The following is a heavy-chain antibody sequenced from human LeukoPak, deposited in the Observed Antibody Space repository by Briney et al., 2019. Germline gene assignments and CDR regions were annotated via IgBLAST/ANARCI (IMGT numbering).Heavy chain of an antibody. CDR3: ARDPSSDSYYYYYYGMDV. CDR2: ISSSGSTI. J-gene: IGHJ6*02. V-gene: IGHV3-48*03. D-gene: IGHD6-25*01. CDR1: GFTFSSYE. Sequence: PGGSLRLSCAASGFTFSSYEMNWVRQAPGKGLEWVSYISSSGSTIYYADSVKGRFIISRDNAKNSLYLQMNSLRAEDTAVYYCARDPSSDSYYYYYYGMDVWGQGTTVTVSS.